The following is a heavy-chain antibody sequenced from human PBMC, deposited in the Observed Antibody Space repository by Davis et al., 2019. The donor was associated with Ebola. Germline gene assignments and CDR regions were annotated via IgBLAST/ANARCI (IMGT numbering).Heavy chain of an antibody. CDR1: GFTFNTYW. V-gene: IGHV3-7*03. CDR2: IKQDGSEK. D-gene: IGHD3-9*01. J-gene: IGHJ5*01. CDR3: ARVNAVTGYSRFDS. Sequence: GESLKISCAASGFTFNTYWMNWVRQGPGKGLEWVANIKQDGSEKYYVDSVKGRFTISRDNAKNSLYLRMNSLRAEDTAVYHCARVNAVTGYSRFDSWGQGTLVTVSS.